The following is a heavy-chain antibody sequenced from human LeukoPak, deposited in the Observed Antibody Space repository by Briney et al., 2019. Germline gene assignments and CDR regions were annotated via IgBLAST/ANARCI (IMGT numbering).Heavy chain of an antibody. V-gene: IGHV1-18*01. Sequence: ASVKVSCMASGYSFTSSGISWVRHAPGQGLEWMGWISAYNGNTNYAQKLQGRVTMTTDTSTSTAYMELRSLRSDDTAVYYCARAGTYYDYVWGSYRSYYFDYWGQGTLVTVSS. CDR1: GYSFTSSG. J-gene: IGHJ4*02. CDR3: ARAGTYYDYVWGSYRSYYFDY. CDR2: ISAYNGNT. D-gene: IGHD3-16*02.